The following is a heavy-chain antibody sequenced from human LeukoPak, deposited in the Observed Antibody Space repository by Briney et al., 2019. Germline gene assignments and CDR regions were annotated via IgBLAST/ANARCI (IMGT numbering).Heavy chain of an antibody. CDR2: ISPTSDYT. V-gene: IGHV3-11*03. Sequence: KPAGSLTLSCAASGVTFIDYSMSWIRQAPGKGLDWVSYISPTSDYTSYADSLKGRCTIFRYNAKKSLFIQMNSLRVEDTAVYYCERCQYNSSPDFWGQGTLVTVSS. CDR3: ERCQYNSSPDF. J-gene: IGHJ4*02. CDR1: GVTFIDYS. D-gene: IGHD6-13*01.